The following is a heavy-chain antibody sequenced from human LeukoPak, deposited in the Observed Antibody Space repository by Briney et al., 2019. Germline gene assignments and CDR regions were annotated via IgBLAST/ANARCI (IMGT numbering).Heavy chain of an antibody. Sequence: SETLSLTCAVYGGSFSGYYWSWIRQPPGKGLEWIGEINHSGSTNYNPSLKSRVTISVDSSKNQFSLKLSSVTAADTAVYYCAREERAAVAGWENYYFDYWGQGTLVTVSS. CDR1: GGSFSGYY. D-gene: IGHD6-19*01. J-gene: IGHJ4*02. V-gene: IGHV4-34*01. CDR2: INHSGST. CDR3: AREERAAVAGWENYYFDY.